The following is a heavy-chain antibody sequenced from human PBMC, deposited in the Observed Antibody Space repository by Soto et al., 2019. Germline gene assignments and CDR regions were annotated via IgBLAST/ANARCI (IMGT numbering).Heavy chain of an antibody. CDR3: AKDGRDPGYYFGMDV. CDR2: ISYDGSNK. V-gene: IGHV3-30*18. CDR1: GFIFSIYG. J-gene: IGHJ6*02. Sequence: QVQLVESGGGVVQPGRSLRLSCAPSGFIFSIYGMHWVRQAPGKGLEWVVAISYDGSNKYYVDSVKGRFTSSRNNSKNTLSLQMNSLMAEDTAVYYGAKDGRDPGYYFGMDVWGQGTTVTVSS.